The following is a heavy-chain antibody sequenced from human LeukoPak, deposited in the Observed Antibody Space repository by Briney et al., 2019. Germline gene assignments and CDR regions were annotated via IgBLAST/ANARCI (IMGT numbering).Heavy chain of an antibody. CDR3: VRWGGSGTYLLDY. J-gene: IGHJ4*02. D-gene: IGHD1-26*01. CDR2: ISAYNAKT. V-gene: IGHV1-18*01. CDR1: GYTFTSYG. Sequence: ASVKVSCKTSGYTFTSYGISWVRQAPGQGLEWMGWISAYNAKTNYVQKLQGRVTMTTDTSTTTAYMELRSLKSDDTAVYYCVRWGGSGTYLLDYWGQGTLVTVSS.